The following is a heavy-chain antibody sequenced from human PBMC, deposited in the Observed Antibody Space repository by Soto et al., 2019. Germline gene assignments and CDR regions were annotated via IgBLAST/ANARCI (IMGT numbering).Heavy chain of an antibody. CDR2: ISAYNGNT. CDR1: GYTFTSYG. D-gene: IGHD3-10*01. J-gene: IGHJ3*02. V-gene: IGHV1-18*01. CDR3: ARGLGTSLGISGSYTAFDI. Sequence: ASVKVSCKASGYTFTSYGISWVRQAPGQGLEWMGWISAYNGNTNYAQKLQGRVTMTTDTSTSTAYMELRSLRSDDTAVYYCARGLGTSLGISGSYTAFDIWGQGTMVTVSS.